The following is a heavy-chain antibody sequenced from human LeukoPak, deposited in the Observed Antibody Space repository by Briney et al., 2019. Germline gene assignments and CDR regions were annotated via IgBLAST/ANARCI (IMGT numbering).Heavy chain of an antibody. CDR3: AREWVGIAAAGRSDY. CDR1: GGSISSSSYY. J-gene: IGHJ4*02. V-gene: IGHV4-39*07. CDR2: IYYSGST. Sequence: PSETLSLTCTVSGGSISSSSYYWGWIRQPPGKGLEWIGSIYYSGSTYYNPSLKSRVTISVDTSKNQFSLKLSSVTAADTAVYYCAREWVGIAAAGRSDYWGQGTLVTVSS. D-gene: IGHD6-13*01.